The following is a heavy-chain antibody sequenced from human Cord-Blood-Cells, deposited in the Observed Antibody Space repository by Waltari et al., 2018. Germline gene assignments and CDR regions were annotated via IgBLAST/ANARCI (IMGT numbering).Heavy chain of an antibody. CDR2: ISSSSSTI. J-gene: IGHJ4*02. V-gene: IGHV3-48*02. CDR1: GFPFSSYS. D-gene: IGHD3-9*01. CDR3: ARVLTLSSAYYFDY. Sequence: EVQLVESGGGLVQPGGSLRLSCAASGFPFSSYSMTWVRQAPGKGLEWVSYISSSSSTIYYADSVKGRFTISRDNAKNSLYLQMNSLRDEDTAVYYCARVLTLSSAYYFDYWGQGTLVTVSS.